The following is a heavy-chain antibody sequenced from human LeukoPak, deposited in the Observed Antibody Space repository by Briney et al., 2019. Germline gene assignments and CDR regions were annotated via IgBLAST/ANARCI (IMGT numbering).Heavy chain of an antibody. CDR2: ISSSSSYI. CDR3: ARDGYQYYYDSSGYKYYFDY. J-gene: IGHJ4*02. CDR1: GFTFSSYA. D-gene: IGHD3-22*01. V-gene: IGHV3-21*01. Sequence: GGSLRLSCTASGFTFSSYAMNWVRQAPGKGLEWVSSISSSSSYIYYADSVKGRFTISRDNAKNSLYLQMNSLRAEDTAVYYCARDGYQYYYDSSGYKYYFDYWGQGTLVTVSS.